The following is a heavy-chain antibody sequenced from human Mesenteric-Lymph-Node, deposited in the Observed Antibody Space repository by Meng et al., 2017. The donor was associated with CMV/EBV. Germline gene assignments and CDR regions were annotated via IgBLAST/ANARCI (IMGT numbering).Heavy chain of an antibody. CDR1: GFTFSSYA. CDR2: ISYDGSNK. Sequence: GGSLRLSCAASGFTFSSYAMHWVRQAPGKGLEWVAVISYDGSNKYYADSVKGRFTISRDNSKITLYLQMNSLRDEDTAVYYCAREEPAALLLYYYGMDVWGQGTTVTVSS. J-gene: IGHJ6*02. D-gene: IGHD2-2*02. CDR3: AREEPAALLLYYYGMDV. V-gene: IGHV3-30-3*01.